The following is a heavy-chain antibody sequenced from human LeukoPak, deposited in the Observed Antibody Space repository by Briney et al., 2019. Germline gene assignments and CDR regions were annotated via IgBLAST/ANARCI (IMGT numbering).Heavy chain of an antibody. CDR1: GFTFSSYA. D-gene: IGHD3-10*01. CDR3: TPLPVFRGVKHAFDY. Sequence: GGSLRLSCAASGFTFSSYAMSWVRQAPGKGLEWVSAISGSGGSTYYADSVKGRFTISRDNSKNTLYLQMNSLRAEDTAVYYCTPLPVFRGVKHAFDYWGQGTLVTVSS. V-gene: IGHV3-23*01. J-gene: IGHJ4*02. CDR2: ISGSGGST.